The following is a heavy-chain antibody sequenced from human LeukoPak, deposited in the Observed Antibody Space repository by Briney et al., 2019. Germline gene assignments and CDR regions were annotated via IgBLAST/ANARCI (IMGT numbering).Heavy chain of an antibody. CDR2: IYSGGST. Sequence: GGSLRLSCAASGFTVSSNYMSWVRQAPGKGLEWVSVIYSGGSTYYADSVKGRFTISRDNSKNTLYLQMNSLRAEDTAVYYCARLTSYYYGSGSSWFDPWGQGTLVTVSS. V-gene: IGHV3-66*01. CDR1: GFTVSSNY. J-gene: IGHJ5*02. D-gene: IGHD3-10*01. CDR3: ARLTSYYYGSGSSWFDP.